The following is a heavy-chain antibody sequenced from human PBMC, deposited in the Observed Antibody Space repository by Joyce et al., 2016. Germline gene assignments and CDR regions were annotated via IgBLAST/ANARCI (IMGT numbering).Heavy chain of an antibody. Sequence: LEWVGVIYPGDSDTTYSPSFQGHVSISAVISADRSTTTAFLQWSRLRASDTAMYYCAKQNRVTADMGPWGQGTLVTVSS. CDR3: AKQNRVTADMGP. CDR2: IYPGDSDT. D-gene: IGHD2-2*01. V-gene: IGHV5-51*01. J-gene: IGHJ5*02.